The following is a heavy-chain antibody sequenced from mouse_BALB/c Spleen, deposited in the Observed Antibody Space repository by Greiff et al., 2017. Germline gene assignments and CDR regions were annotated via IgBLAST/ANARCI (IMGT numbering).Heavy chain of an antibody. CDR3: ARGDGYYGYFDV. CDR1: GYTFTSYW. CDR2: IDPSDSYT. J-gene: IGHJ1*01. D-gene: IGHD2-3*01. Sequence: QVQLQQPGAELVKPGASVKLSCKASGYTFTSYWMHWVKQRPGQGLEWIGEIDPSDSYTNYNQKFKGKATLTVDKSSSTAYMQLSSLTSEDSAVYYCARGDGYYGYFDVWGAGTTVIVSS. V-gene: IGHV1-69*02.